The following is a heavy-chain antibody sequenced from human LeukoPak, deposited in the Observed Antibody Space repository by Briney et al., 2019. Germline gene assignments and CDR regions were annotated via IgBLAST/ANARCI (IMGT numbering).Heavy chain of an antibody. V-gene: IGHV4-61*02. CDR2: IYTSGST. CDR3: ARAHAYYDFWSGYPAVGRASHYFDY. Sequence: SGTLSLTCTVSGGSISSGSYYWSWIRQPAGKGLEWIGRIYTSGSTNYNPSLKSRVTISVDTSKNQFSLKLSSVTAADTAVYYCARAHAYYDFWSGYPAVGRASHYFDYWGQGTLVTVSS. J-gene: IGHJ4*02. CDR1: GGSISSGSYY. D-gene: IGHD3-3*01.